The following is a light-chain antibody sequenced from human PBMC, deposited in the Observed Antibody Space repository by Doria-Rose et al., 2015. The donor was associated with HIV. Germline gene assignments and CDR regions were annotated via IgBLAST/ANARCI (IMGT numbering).Light chain of an antibody. J-gene: IGKJ3*01. V-gene: IGKV4-1*01. CDR3: QQYYDTPS. CDR2: WAS. CDR1: QSLLYTSKNY. Sequence: QSPESLGMSLGERATLNCKSNQSLLYTSKNYLAWYQQRPGQPPKLLIYWASTRQSGVPARFSGSGSGTDFTLTISSLEAEDVAVYYCQQYYDTPSFGPGTTVDIK.